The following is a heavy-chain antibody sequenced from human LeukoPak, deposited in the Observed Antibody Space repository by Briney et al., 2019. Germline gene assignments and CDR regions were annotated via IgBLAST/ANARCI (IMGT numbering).Heavy chain of an antibody. CDR2: IYSGTT. CDR3: ARDHGSGSTDYFDY. Sequence: GGSLRLSCTVSGFTVSSNSMSWVRQAPGKGLEWVSFIYSGTTHYSDSVKGRFTISRDNSKNTLYLQMKSLRVEDTAVYYCARDHGSGSTDYFDYWGQGTLVTVSS. D-gene: IGHD3-22*01. CDR1: GFTVSSNS. V-gene: IGHV3-53*01. J-gene: IGHJ4*02.